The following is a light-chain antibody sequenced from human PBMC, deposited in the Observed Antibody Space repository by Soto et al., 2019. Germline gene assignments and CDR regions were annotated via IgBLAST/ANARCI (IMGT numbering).Light chain of an antibody. V-gene: IGLV2-8*01. J-gene: IGLJ1*01. Sequence: QSALTQPPSASGSPGQPVTISCTGTSSDVGGYNYVSWYQQHPGKAPKLMIYEVSKRPSGVPDRFSGSKSGNTASLTGSGLQAEHEADYYSISYAASNNFVFGPGTKLTLL. CDR1: SSDVGGYNY. CDR3: ISYAASNNFV. CDR2: EVS.